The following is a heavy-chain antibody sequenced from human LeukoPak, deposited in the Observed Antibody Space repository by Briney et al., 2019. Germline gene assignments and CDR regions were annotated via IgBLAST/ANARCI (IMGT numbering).Heavy chain of an antibody. J-gene: IGHJ3*02. CDR3: ARGPYITMVRGAAFDI. D-gene: IGHD3-10*01. Sequence: SETLSLTCAAYGGSFSGYYWSWIRQPPGKGLEWIGEINHSGSTNYNPSLKRRVTISVDTSKNQFSLKLSSVTAADTAVYYCARGPYITMVRGAAFDIWGQGTMVTVSS. CDR1: GGSFSGYY. V-gene: IGHV4-34*01. CDR2: INHSGST.